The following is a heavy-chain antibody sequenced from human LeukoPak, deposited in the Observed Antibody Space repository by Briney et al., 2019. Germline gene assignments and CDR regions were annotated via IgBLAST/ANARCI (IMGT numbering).Heavy chain of an antibody. D-gene: IGHD3-10*01. J-gene: IGHJ4*02. CDR3: AKAMWFGELLSY. CDR1: GGSFSGYY. Sequence: LSLTCAVYGGSFSGYYWSWIRQAPGKGLEWVSYISSSGSTIYYADSVKGRFTISRDNAKNSLYLQMNSLRAEDTAVYYCAKAMWFGELLSYWGQGTLVTVSS. V-gene: IGHV3-11*01. CDR2: ISSSGSTI.